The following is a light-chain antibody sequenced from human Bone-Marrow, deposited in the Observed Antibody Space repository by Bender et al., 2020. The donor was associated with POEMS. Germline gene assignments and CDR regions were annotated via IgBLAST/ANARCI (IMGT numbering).Light chain of an antibody. Sequence: QSALTQPASVSGSPGQSVTISCTRDTSDVDNYNLVAWYQQHPGKAPKLIIYEVTKRPSGVSNLFSGSKSDNTASLTISGLQAEDEADYYCSSYAGIWVFGGGTRLTVL. CDR1: TSDVDNYNL. CDR3: SSYAGIWV. V-gene: IGLV2-23*02. J-gene: IGLJ3*02. CDR2: EVT.